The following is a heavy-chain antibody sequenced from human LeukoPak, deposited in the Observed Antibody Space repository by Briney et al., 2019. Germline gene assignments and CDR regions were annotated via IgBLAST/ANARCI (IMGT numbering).Heavy chain of an antibody. CDR2: INPNSGGT. CDR1: GYTFTDYY. Sequence: VASVKVSCKASGYTFTDYYMHWVRQAPGQGLEWMGWINPNSGGTNYAQKFQGWVTMTRDTSISTAYMELSRLRSDDTAVYYCARGDLRWLRLGGGDYWGQGTLVTVSS. D-gene: IGHD5-12*01. CDR3: ARGDLRWLRLGGGDY. V-gene: IGHV1-2*04. J-gene: IGHJ4*02.